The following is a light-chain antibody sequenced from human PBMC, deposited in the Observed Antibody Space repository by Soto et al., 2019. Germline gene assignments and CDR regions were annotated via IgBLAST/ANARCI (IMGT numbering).Light chain of an antibody. V-gene: IGKV1-5*01. CDR2: DAS. CDR1: ESIGSW. J-gene: IGKJ2*01. CDR3: QQYYSKSPYT. Sequence: DIQMTQSPSPLSASVGDRVTITCRPSESIGSWLAWSQQKPGKAPKLLIYDASSLASGVPSSCSGSGSGTEFTLTISSLQPDDVATYYCQQYYSKSPYTFGQGTKVESK.